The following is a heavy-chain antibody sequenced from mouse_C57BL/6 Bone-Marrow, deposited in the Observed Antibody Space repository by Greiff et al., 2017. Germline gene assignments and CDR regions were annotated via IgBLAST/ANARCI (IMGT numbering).Heavy chain of an antibody. D-gene: IGHD1-1*01. Sequence: EVQLQESGPGLVKPSQSLSLTCSVTGYSIPSGYYWNWIRQFPGNKLEWMGYISYDGSNNYNPSLKNRISITRYTSKNQLFLKLNSVTTEDTATYYCARDPHYYGSSYEYAMDYWGQGTSVTVSS. CDR3: ARDPHYYGSSYEYAMDY. J-gene: IGHJ4*01. CDR2: ISYDGSN. CDR1: GYSIPSGYY. V-gene: IGHV3-6*01.